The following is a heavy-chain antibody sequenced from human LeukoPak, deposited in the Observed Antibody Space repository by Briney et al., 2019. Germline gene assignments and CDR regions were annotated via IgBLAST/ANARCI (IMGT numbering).Heavy chain of an antibody. D-gene: IGHD3-22*01. V-gene: IGHV3-21*01. Sequence: PGGSLRLSCAASGFTVSSNYMASVRQAPGQGLECVSSISSSSRYIYYADSVKGRFTISRDNAKNSLYLQMNSLRAEDTAVYYCARGHVTMIVDYWGQGTLVTVSS. CDR2: ISSSSRYI. CDR1: GFTVSSNY. J-gene: IGHJ4*02. CDR3: ARGHVTMIVDY.